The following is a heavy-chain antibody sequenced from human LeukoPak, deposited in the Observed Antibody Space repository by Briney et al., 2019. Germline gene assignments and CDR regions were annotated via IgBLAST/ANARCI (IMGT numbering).Heavy chain of an antibody. CDR1: GFTFDDYA. Sequence: GGSLRLSCAASGFTFDDYAMHWVRQAPGKGLEWVSGISWNSGSIGYADSVKGRFTISRDNAKNSLYLQMNSLRAEDTALYYCAKDIADWNGKLYGMDVWGQGTTVTVSS. D-gene: IGHD1-1*01. V-gene: IGHV3-9*01. J-gene: IGHJ6*02. CDR2: ISWNSGSI. CDR3: AKDIADWNGKLYGMDV.